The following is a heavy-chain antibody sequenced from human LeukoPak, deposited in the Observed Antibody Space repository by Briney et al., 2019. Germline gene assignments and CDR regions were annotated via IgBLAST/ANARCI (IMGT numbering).Heavy chain of an antibody. D-gene: IGHD3-16*01. J-gene: IGHJ3*02. CDR3: ARGNTGKGAFDI. CDR1: GGSISGFY. CDR2: IYYSGSA. Sequence: KPSETLSLTCTVAGGSISGFYWGWIRQAPGKGLEWIGFIYYSGSANYNPSLKSRVTMSVDTSKNQFSLKLSSVTSADTAVYYCARGNTGKGAFDIWGQGTMVTVSS. V-gene: IGHV4-59*12.